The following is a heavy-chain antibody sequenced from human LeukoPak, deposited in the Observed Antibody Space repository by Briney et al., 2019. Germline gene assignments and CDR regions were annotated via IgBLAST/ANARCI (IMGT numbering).Heavy chain of an antibody. Sequence: PGGSLRLSCAASGFTFSSFGMSWVRQAPGKGLEWVANIKQDGSEKYYVASVKGRFTISRDYAKNLLYLQMNSLRAEDTAVYYCARGSGSGWFHYYGMDVWGQGTTVTVSS. CDR1: GFTFSSFG. CDR2: IKQDGSEK. V-gene: IGHV3-7*01. J-gene: IGHJ6*02. CDR3: ARGSGSGWFHYYGMDV. D-gene: IGHD6-13*01.